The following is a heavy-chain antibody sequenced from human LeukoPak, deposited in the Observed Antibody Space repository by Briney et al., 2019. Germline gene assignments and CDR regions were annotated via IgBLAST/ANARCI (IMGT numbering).Heavy chain of an antibody. D-gene: IGHD3-3*01. V-gene: IGHV3-11*04. CDR2: ISSSGSTI. Sequence: LSLTCAVYGGSFSGYYWSWIRQAPGKGLEWVSYISSSGSTIYYADSLKGRFTISRDNAKNSLYLQMNSLRAEDTAVYYCARGYYNFWSGYRAEYYFDYWGQGTLVTVSS. CDR1: GGSFSGYY. J-gene: IGHJ4*02. CDR3: ARGYYNFWSGYRAEYYFDY.